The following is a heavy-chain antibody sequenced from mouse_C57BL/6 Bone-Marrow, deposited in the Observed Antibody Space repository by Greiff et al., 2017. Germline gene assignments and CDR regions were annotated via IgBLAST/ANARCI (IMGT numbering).Heavy chain of an antibody. J-gene: IGHJ3*01. CDR2: IYPRSGNT. CDR3: ARGAQALFAY. D-gene: IGHD3-2*02. Sequence: VQLQQSGAELARPGASVKLSCKASGYTFTSYGISWVKQRTGQGLEWIGEIYPRSGNTYYNEKFQGKATLTADKSSSTAYMELRSLTSEDSAVYFCARGAQALFAYWGQGTLVTVSA. CDR1: GYTFTSYG. V-gene: IGHV1-81*01.